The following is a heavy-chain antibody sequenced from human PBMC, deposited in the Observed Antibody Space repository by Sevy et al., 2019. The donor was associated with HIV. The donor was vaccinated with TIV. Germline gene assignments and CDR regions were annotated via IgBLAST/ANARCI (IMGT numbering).Heavy chain of an antibody. Sequence: GWSLRLSCAASGFTFSSYAMHWVRQAPGKGLEWVAVISYDGSNKYYADSVKGRFTISRDNSKNTLYLQMNSLRAEDTAVYYCARNMEDSSFDAFDIWGQGTMVTVSS. CDR2: ISYDGSNK. CDR1: GFTFSSYA. CDR3: ARNMEDSSFDAFDI. D-gene: IGHD6-6*01. J-gene: IGHJ3*02. V-gene: IGHV3-30-3*01.